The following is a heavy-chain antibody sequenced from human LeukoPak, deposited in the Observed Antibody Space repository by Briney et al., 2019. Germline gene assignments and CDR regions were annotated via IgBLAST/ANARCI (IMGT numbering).Heavy chain of an antibody. Sequence: GGPLRLSCAASGFTFSAYEMNWVGQSPGKGRECISYISSSGRAKYYADSVKGRFTISRDNANNSLYLQMNSLRAEDTAVYYCAFERATVYYWGQGTLVTVSS. CDR3: AFERATVYY. V-gene: IGHV3-48*03. CDR2: ISSSGRAK. D-gene: IGHD1-26*01. J-gene: IGHJ4*02. CDR1: GFTFSAYE.